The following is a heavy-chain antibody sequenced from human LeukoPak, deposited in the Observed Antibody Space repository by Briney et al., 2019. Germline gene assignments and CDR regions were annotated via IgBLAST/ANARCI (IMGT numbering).Heavy chain of an antibody. J-gene: IGHJ4*02. CDR2: IVHTGST. CDR3: AKDINWGLGY. V-gene: IGHV4-4*02. D-gene: IGHD7-27*01. CDR1: GGSISSNNW. Sequence: SETLSLTCTVSGGSISSNNWWSWVRQSPGQGLEWIGEIVHTGSTKYNPSLENRVTISLDKSKNQFSLKLNSVTAADTAVYYCAKDINWGLGYWGQGTLVTVSS.